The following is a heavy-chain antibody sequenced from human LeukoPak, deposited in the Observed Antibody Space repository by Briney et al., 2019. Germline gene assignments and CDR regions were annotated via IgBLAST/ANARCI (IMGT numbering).Heavy chain of an antibody. J-gene: IGHJ4*02. D-gene: IGHD3-22*01. Sequence: GGSLRLSCAASGFTFSSYGMHWVRQAPGKGLEWVAFIRYDGSNKYCADSVKGRFTISRDNSKNTLYLQMNSLRAEDTAVYYCAKDGNYYDSSGYYYFDYWGQGTLVTVSS. CDR3: AKDGNYYDSSGYYYFDY. CDR1: GFTFSSYG. CDR2: IRYDGSNK. V-gene: IGHV3-30*02.